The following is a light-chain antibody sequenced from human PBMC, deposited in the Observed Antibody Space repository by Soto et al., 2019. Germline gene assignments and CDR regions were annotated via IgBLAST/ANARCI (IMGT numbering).Light chain of an antibody. CDR3: QQSYSSPLT. J-gene: IGKJ4*01. CDR2: GAS. V-gene: IGKV1-39*01. CDR1: QSISSH. Sequence: DIQMAQSPSSLSASVRDRVTITCRASQSISSHFNWYQQKSGKAPKLLIYGASSLQSGVPSRFSGSGSETDFTLTISSLQPEYFATYYCQQSYSSPLTFGGGTKAEIK.